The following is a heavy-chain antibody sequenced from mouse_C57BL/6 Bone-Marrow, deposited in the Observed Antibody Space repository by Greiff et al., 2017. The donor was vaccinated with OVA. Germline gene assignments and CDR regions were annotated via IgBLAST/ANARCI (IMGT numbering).Heavy chain of an antibody. CDR3: ARGYCYYAMDY. D-gene: IGHD1-2*01. V-gene: IGHV1-81*01. J-gene: IGHJ4*01. Sequence: QVQLQQSGAELARPGASVKLSCKASGYTFTSYGISWVKQRTGQGLEWIGEIYPRSGNTSYNEKFKGKATLTADKSSSTAYMELRSLTSEDSAVYICARGYCYYAMDYWGQGTSVTVSS. CDR2: IYPRSGNT. CDR1: GYTFTSYG.